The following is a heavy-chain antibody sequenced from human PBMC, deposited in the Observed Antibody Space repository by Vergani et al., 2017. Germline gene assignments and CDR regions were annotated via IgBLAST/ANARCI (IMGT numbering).Heavy chain of an antibody. J-gene: IGHJ4*02. Sequence: QLQLQESGPGLVKPSETLSLTCTVSGGSISSSSYYWGWIRQPPGKGLEWIGSIYYSGSTYYNPSLKSRVTISVDTSKNQFSLKLSSVTAADTAVYYCARHPRYYYESSGYYSQGTNYFDYWGQGTLVTVSS. CDR2: IYYSGST. CDR3: ARHPRYYYESSGYYSQGTNYFDY. V-gene: IGHV4-39*01. CDR1: GGSISSSSYY. D-gene: IGHD3-22*01.